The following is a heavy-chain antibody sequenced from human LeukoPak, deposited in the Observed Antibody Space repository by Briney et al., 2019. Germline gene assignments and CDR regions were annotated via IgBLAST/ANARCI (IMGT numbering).Heavy chain of an antibody. CDR3: ARDRPNLAGILDY. V-gene: IGHV4-4*07. CDR1: GDSISSYY. J-gene: IGHJ4*02. CDR2: IYTSGTT. D-gene: IGHD6-19*01. Sequence: KTSETLSLTCTVSGDSISSYYWTWIRQPAGKGLDRIGRIYTSGTTNYNPSLKSRVTISVDKSKNQFSLNLSSVTAADTAVYYCARDRPNLAGILDYCGQGTLVTVSS.